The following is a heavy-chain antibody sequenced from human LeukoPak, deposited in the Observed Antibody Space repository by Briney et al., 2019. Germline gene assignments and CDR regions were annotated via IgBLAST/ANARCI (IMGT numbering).Heavy chain of an antibody. CDR1: GYTFTSYD. D-gene: IGHD3-10*01. V-gene: IGHV1-8*02. CDR3: ARAMVRGVIRQKRYYYYMDV. J-gene: IGHJ6*03. Sequence: PGASVKVSCKASGYTFTSYDINWVRQATGQGLEWMGWMNPNSGNTVYAQKFQGRVTMTRNTSISTAYTELSSLRPEDTAVYYCARAMVRGVIRQKRYYYYMDVWGKGTTVTISS. CDR2: MNPNSGNT.